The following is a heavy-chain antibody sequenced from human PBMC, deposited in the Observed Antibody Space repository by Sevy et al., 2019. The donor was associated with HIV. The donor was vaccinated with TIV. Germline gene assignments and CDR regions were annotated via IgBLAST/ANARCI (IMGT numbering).Heavy chain of an antibody. J-gene: IGHJ6*03. V-gene: IGHV3-64*01. CDR2: ISSNGGST. D-gene: IGHD2-15*01. Sequence: GGSLRLSCAASGFTFSSYAMHWVRQAPGKGLEYVSAISSNGGSTYYANSVKGRFTISRDNSKNTLYLQMGSLRAEDMAVYYCAGEGSGHRGGAGRDYYYYMDVWGKGTTVTVSS. CDR1: GFTFSSYA. CDR3: AGEGSGHRGGAGRDYYYYMDV.